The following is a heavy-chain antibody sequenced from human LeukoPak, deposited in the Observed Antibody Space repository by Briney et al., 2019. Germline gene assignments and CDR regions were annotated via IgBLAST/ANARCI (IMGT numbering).Heavy chain of an antibody. CDR2: INPNSGGT. V-gene: IGHV1-2*02. Sequence: EASVTVSCKASGYTFTGYYMHWVRQAPGQGLEWMGWINPNSGGTNYAQKFQGRVTMTRDTSISTAYMELSRLRSDDTAVYYCARDTIPYYDFWSGYYDFDYWGQGTLVTVSS. J-gene: IGHJ4*02. CDR1: GYTFTGYY. D-gene: IGHD3-3*01. CDR3: ARDTIPYYDFWSGYYDFDY.